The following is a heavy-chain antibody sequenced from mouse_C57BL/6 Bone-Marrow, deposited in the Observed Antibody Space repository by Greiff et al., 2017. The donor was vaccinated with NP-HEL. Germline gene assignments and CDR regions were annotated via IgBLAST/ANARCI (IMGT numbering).Heavy chain of an antibody. V-gene: IGHV3-6*01. CDR3: AREGNGGYAMDY. CDR1: GYSITSGYY. D-gene: IGHD2-1*01. J-gene: IGHJ4*01. Sequence: EVKLMESGPGLVKPSQSLSLTCSVTGYSITSGYYWNWIRQFPGNKLEWMGYISYDGSNNYNPSLKNRISITRDTSKNQFFLKLDSVTTEDTATYYCAREGNGGYAMDYWDQGASVTVSS. CDR2: ISYDGSN.